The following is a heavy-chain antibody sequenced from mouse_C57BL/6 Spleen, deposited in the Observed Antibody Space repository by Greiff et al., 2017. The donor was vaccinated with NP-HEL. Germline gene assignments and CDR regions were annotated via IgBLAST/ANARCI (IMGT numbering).Heavy chain of an antibody. V-gene: IGHV1-64*01. Sequence: QVHVKQSGAELVKPGASVKLSCKASGYTFTSYWMHWVKQRPGQGLEWIGMIHPNSGSTNYNEKFKSKATLTVDKSSSTAYMQLSSLTSEDSAVYYCARSYDYDGFAYWGQGTLVTVSA. CDR3: ARSYDYDGFAY. J-gene: IGHJ3*01. D-gene: IGHD2-4*01. CDR1: GYTFTSYW. CDR2: IHPNSGST.